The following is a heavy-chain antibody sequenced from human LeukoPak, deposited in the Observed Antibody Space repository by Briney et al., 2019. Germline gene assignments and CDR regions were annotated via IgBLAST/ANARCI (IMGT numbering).Heavy chain of an antibody. D-gene: IGHD3-3*01. J-gene: IGHJ3*02. V-gene: IGHV1-2*02. CDR1: GYTFTGYY. Sequence: ASVNVSCKASGYTFTGYYMHWVRQAPGQGLEWMGWINPNSGGTNYAQNFQGRVTMTRDTSISTAYMDLSRLRSDDTAVYYCARHGRFYDAFDIWGQGTMVTVSS. CDR3: ARHGRFYDAFDI. CDR2: INPNSGGT.